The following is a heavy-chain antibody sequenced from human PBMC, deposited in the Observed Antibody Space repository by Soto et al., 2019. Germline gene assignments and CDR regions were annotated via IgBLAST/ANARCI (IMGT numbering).Heavy chain of an antibody. V-gene: IGHV3-30-3*01. Sequence: HAGGSLRLSCAASGFTFSSYAMHWVRQAPGKGLEWVAVISYDGSNKYYADSVKGRFTISRDNSKNTLYLQMNSLRAEDTAVYYCAREAKYYYDSSGYYRPLDYWGQGTLVTVSS. D-gene: IGHD3-22*01. CDR3: AREAKYYYDSSGYYRPLDY. J-gene: IGHJ4*02. CDR2: ISYDGSNK. CDR1: GFTFSSYA.